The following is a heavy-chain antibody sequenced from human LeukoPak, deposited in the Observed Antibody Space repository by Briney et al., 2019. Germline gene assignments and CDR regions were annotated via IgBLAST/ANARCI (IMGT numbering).Heavy chain of an antibody. CDR1: GFTFSSYW. J-gene: IGHJ4*02. D-gene: IGHD4-11*01. CDR2: INSDGSDT. CDR3: AKDAQRGFNYSNSLEH. V-gene: IGHV3-74*01. Sequence: GGSLTLSCAASGFTFSSYWMQWVRQAPGKGLVWVSRINSDGSDTRYADSVKGRFTISRDNAKNTLFLQMNSLGAEDTAVYYCAKDAQRGFNYSNSLEHWGQGPLVTVSS.